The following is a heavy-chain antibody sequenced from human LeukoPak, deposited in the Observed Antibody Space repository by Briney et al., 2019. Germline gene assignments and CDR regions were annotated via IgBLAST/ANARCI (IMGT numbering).Heavy chain of an antibody. V-gene: IGHV3-74*01. J-gene: IGHJ4*02. Sequence: PGGSLRLSCAASGFTLSSYWMHWVRQAPGKGLVWVSRINGDGSSTPYADSVKGRFTISRDNAKNSLYLQMNSLRAEDTALYYCAKDIRPYYDSSGYFGYWGQGTLVTVSS. D-gene: IGHD3-22*01. CDR2: INGDGSST. CDR3: AKDIRPYYDSSGYFGY. CDR1: GFTLSSYW.